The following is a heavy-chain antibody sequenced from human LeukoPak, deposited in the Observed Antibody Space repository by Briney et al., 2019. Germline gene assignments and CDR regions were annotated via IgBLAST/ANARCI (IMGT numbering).Heavy chain of an antibody. CDR1: GYTFTGYF. CDR3: ARDERYDSSGYPFDY. Sequence: ASVKVSCRASGYTFTGYFMHWVRQAPGQGLEWMGWINPNSGGTNYAQKFQGRVTMTRDTSISTAYMELSRLRSDDTAVYYCARDERYDSSGYPFDYWGQGTLVTVSS. D-gene: IGHD3-22*01. J-gene: IGHJ4*02. CDR2: INPNSGGT. V-gene: IGHV1-2*02.